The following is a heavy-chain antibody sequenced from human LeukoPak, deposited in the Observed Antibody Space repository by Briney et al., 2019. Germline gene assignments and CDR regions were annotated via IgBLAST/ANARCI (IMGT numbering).Heavy chain of an antibody. J-gene: IGHJ5*02. CDR2: IYNTGST. D-gene: IGHD5-24*01. CDR3: ARVMAVNPDWFDP. CDR1: GASTSSESYY. V-gene: IGHV4-61*02. Sequence: SQTLSLTCTVSGASTSSESYYWTWIRQPAGKGLEWIGRIYNTGSTKYHPSPKSRATISIATSKNQISLKLNSVTAADKAVYYCARVMAVNPDWFDPWGQGTLVTVSS.